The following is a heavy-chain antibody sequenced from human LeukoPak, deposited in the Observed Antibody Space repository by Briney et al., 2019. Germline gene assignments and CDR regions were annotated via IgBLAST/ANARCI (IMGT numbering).Heavy chain of an antibody. V-gene: IGHV4-34*12. CDR2: TFHTGAT. CDR1: GGSFSAYY. Sequence: SETLSLTCAVYGGSFSAYYWSWIRQPPGKGLEWIGETFHTGATKYNPSLESRVTISVDTSKNQFSLKLSSVTAADTAVYYCARYGNDWFGVDSWGQGTLVTVSS. CDR3: ARYGNDWFGVDS. D-gene: IGHD3-9*01. J-gene: IGHJ4*02.